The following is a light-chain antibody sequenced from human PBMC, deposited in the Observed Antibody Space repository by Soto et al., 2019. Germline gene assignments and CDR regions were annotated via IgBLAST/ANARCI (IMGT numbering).Light chain of an antibody. Sequence: QSVLTQPPSVSGAPGQRVTISCTGSSSNIGAGYDVHWYQQFPGTAPKLLIYGDINRPSGVPDRFSGSRSGSSASLAITGLLPEDEADYYCQSHASSLNGDVFGGGTKLTVL. CDR1: SSNIGAGYD. J-gene: IGLJ3*02. V-gene: IGLV1-40*01. CDR2: GDI. CDR3: QSHASSLNGDV.